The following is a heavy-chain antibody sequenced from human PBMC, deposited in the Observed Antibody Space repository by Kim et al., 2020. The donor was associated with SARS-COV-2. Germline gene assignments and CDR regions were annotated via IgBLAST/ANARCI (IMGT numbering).Heavy chain of an antibody. D-gene: IGHD2-15*01. CDR3: AKERRKYCSGXSCHLEY. Sequence: GGSLRLSCAASRFTFSSYGLHWVRQAPGKGLXWVAVIWYDGSNKYHADSVKGRFXNSRDNXKNTXYLXXNNLKDEDTAVYYCAKERRKYCSGXSCHLEYWGQXTLVTVSS. CDR1: RFTFSSYG. V-gene: IGHV3-33*06. J-gene: IGHJ4*02. CDR2: IWYDGSNK.